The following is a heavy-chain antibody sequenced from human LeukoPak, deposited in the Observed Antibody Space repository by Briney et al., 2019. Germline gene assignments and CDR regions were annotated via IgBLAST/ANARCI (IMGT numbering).Heavy chain of an antibody. V-gene: IGHV3-48*01. CDR3: ARDFIVVGATCVGY. CDR1: GFTFSSYS. CDR2: ISSSSSTI. D-gene: IGHD1-26*01. Sequence: PGGSLRLSCAASGFTFSSYSMNWVRQAPAKGLEGVSYISSSSSTIYYADSVKGRFTISRDNAKNSLYLQMNSLRAEDTAVYCCARDFIVVGATCVGYWGQGTLVTVSS. J-gene: IGHJ4*02.